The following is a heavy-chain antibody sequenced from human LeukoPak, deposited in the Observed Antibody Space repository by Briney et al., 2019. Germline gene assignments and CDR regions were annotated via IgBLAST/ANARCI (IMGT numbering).Heavy chain of an antibody. J-gene: IGHJ4*02. CDR1: SGSFSSYY. D-gene: IGHD3-22*01. CDR2: IHYSGST. Sequence: SETLSLTCTVSSGSFSSYYWSWIRQPPGKGLEWIGHIHYSGSTNYNPSLKSRVTISVDSSKNQFSLKLSSVTAADTAVYYCARDQDSSSYFDYWGQGTLVTVSS. V-gene: IGHV4-59*01. CDR3: ARDQDSSSYFDY.